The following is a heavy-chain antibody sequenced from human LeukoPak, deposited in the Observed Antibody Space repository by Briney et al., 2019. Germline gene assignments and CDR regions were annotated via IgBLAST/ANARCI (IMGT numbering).Heavy chain of an antibody. J-gene: IGHJ3*01. Sequence: GESLKISCKGSGYSFTSYWIGWVRQAPGKGLGWVSYIITSSSTIYYADSVKGGFTISRDNAKNTLYLQMNSLRAEDTAVYYCARDEPYAFEVWGQGTMVTVSS. CDR1: GYSFTSYW. V-gene: IGHV3-48*04. CDR3: ARDEPYAFEV. CDR2: IITSSSTI.